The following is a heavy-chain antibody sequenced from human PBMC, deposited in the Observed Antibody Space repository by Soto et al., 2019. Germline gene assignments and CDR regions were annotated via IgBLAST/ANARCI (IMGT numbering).Heavy chain of an antibody. J-gene: IGHJ4*02. CDR2: IKQDGSAK. V-gene: IGHV3-7*01. CDR3: ARDTRHRNSDY. D-gene: IGHD1-7*01. CDR1: GFTFSSYW. Sequence: EVQLVESGGGLVQPGGSLRLSCAASGFTFSSYWMSWVRQAPGKGLEWVANIKQDGSAKYYGDSVEGRFTISRDNAKNSRYRQMDSLRAEDTAVYYCARDTRHRNSDYWGQGTLVTVSS.